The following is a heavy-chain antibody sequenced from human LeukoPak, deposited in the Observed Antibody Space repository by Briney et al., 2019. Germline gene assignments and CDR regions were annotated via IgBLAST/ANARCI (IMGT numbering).Heavy chain of an antibody. CDR1: GGSISSSSYY. V-gene: IGHV4-39*01. CDR2: IYYSGST. D-gene: IGHD3-16*01. Sequence: SETLSLTCTVSGGSISSSSYYWGWIRQPPGKGLEWIGSIYYSGSTYYNPSLKSRVTISVDTSRNQFSLKLSSVTAADTAVYYCASGTFGAFDIWGQGTMVTVSS. J-gene: IGHJ3*02. CDR3: ASGTFGAFDI.